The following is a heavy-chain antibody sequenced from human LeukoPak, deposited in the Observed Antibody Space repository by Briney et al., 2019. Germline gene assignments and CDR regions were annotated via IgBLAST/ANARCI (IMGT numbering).Heavy chain of an antibody. J-gene: IGHJ5*02. CDR3: AKGEAAAGTSSWFDP. V-gene: IGHV3-23*01. CDR2: ISGSGGST. CDR1: GFTFSSYA. D-gene: IGHD6-13*01. Sequence: GGSLRLSCAASGFTFSSYAMTWVRQAPGKGLEWVSGISGSGGSTYYADSVKGRFIISRDNSKNTLYLQMNSLRAEDTAVYYCAKGEAAAGTSSWFDPWGQGTLVIVSS.